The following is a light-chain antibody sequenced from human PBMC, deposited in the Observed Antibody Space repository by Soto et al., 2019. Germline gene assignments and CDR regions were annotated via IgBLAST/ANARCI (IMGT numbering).Light chain of an antibody. V-gene: IGKV3-15*01. CDR1: QSVSSS. Sequence: EIVMTQSPATLSVSPGEIATLSCRTSQSVSSSLAWYQQKPGQAPSLLIYGASTRATGIPARFSGSGSGADFTLTISSLQSEDFAVYYCQQYDNWPPITFGQGTRLEIK. CDR3: QQYDNWPPIT. J-gene: IGKJ5*01. CDR2: GAS.